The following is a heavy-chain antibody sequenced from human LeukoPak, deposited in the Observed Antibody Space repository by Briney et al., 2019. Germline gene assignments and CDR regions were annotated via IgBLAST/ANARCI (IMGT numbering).Heavy chain of an antibody. V-gene: IGHV1-8*01. CDR3: ARGTGWGAYYYYYYYMDV. Sequence: ASVKVSCKASGYTFTSYDINWVRQATGQGLEWMGWMNPNSGNTGYAQKFQGRVTMTRNTSISTAYMELSSLRSKDTAVYYCARGTGWGAYYYYYYYMDVWGKGTTVTVSS. J-gene: IGHJ6*03. CDR2: MNPNSGNT. CDR1: GYTFTSYD. D-gene: IGHD6-19*01.